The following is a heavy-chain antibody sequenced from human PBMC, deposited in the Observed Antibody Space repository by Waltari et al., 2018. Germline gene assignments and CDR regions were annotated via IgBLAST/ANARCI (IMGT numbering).Heavy chain of an antibody. CDR1: GGSISSSSYY. D-gene: IGHD3-10*01. J-gene: IGHJ4*02. Sequence: QLQLQESGPGLVKPSETLSLTCTVSGGSISSSSYYWGWIRQPPGKGLEWIGSIYYSGSTYYNPSLKSRVTISVDTSKNQFSLKLSSVTAADTAVYYCARVYVVQGVISSFDYWGQGTLVTVSS. CDR3: ARVYVVQGVISSFDY. CDR2: IYYSGST. V-gene: IGHV4-39*01.